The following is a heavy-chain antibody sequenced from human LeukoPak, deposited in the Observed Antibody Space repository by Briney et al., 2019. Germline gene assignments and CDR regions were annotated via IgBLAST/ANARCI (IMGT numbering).Heavy chain of an antibody. CDR1: GGSINNYY. CDR2: IYYAGST. J-gene: IGHJ4*02. CDR3: ASLAAADLNDY. Sequence: SETLSLTCTVSGGSINNYYWSWIRQPPGKGLEWIGYIYYAGSTSYNPSLKSRVTISVDTSKNQFSLKLISVTAADTAVYYCASLAAADLNDYWGQGTLVTVSS. D-gene: IGHD6-13*01. V-gene: IGHV4-59*01.